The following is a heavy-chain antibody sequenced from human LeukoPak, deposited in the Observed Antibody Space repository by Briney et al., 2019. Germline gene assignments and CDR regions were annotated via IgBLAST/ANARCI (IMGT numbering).Heavy chain of an antibody. CDR1: GFIFSKHW. CDR2: LKLDGSTT. Sequence: GGSLRLSCVASGFIFSKHWMHWVRQAPGRGLVWVSRLKLDGSTTSYADSVKGRFTISRDNAKNTRYLQMNSLRVDDTGVYYCARESSGSYWGWGQGTLVTVSS. CDR3: ARESSGSYWG. D-gene: IGHD3-10*01. J-gene: IGHJ4*02. V-gene: IGHV3-74*01.